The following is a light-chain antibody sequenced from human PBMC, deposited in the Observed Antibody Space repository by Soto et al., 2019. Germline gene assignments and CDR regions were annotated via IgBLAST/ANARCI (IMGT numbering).Light chain of an antibody. J-gene: IGKJ4*01. CDR2: AAS. V-gene: IGKV1-27*01. Sequence: DIPMTQSPSSLFESVGVRVTITCRASQGISNDLAWYQQKPGKVPKLLIYAASTLQSGVPSRFSGSASVTVFTLTISSRQPEYVATYYCQKYYSAPLSFGGGTMVEIK. CDR1: QGISND. CDR3: QKYYSAPLS.